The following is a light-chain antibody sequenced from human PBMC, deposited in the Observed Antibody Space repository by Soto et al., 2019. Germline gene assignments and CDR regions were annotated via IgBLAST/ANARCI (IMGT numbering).Light chain of an antibody. CDR2: EVS. V-gene: IGLV2-14*01. CDR3: TSFTSSSTQV. J-gene: IGLJ1*01. Sequence: LTQPASVSGSPGQSITISCTGTSGDVDAFDYVSWYQQHPGKAPKLMIFEVSDRPSGVSDRFSGSKSGSTASLTISGLQAEDEADYFCTSFTSSSTQVFGTGTKVTLL. CDR1: SGDVDAFDY.